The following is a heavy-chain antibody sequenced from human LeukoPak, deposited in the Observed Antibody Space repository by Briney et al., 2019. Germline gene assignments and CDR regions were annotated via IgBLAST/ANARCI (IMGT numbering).Heavy chain of an antibody. CDR1: GYTFTGYY. J-gene: IGHJ4*02. CDR2: INPNSGGT. CDR3: ALHTDSSSWYVY. V-gene: IGHV1-2*02. D-gene: IGHD6-13*01. Sequence: ASVTVSCKASGYTFTGYYMHWVRRAPGQGLEWMGWINPNSGGTNYAQKFQGRVTMTRDTSISTAYMELSRLRSDDTAVYYCALHTDSSSWYVYWGQGTLVTVSS.